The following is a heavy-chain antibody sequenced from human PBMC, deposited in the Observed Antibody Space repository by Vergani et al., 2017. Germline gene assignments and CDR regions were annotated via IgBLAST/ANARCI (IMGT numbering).Heavy chain of an antibody. J-gene: IGHJ6*02. V-gene: IGHV3-23*01. Sequence: VQLQQWGAGLLKPSETLSLTCAVYGGSFSGYYWSWIRQPPGKGLEWVSAISGSGGSTYYADSVKGRFTISRDNSKNTLYLQMNSLRAEDTAVYYCAKKDSSSWAARRGSSFDVWGQGP. CDR3: AKKDSSSWAARRGSSFDV. CDR2: ISGSGGST. D-gene: IGHD6-13*01. CDR1: GGSFSGYY.